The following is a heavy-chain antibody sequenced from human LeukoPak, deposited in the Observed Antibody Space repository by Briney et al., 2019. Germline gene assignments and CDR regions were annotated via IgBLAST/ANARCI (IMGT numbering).Heavy chain of an antibody. V-gene: IGHV4-30-2*01. CDR2: IYHSGST. J-gene: IGHJ1*01. CDR1: GGSISCGGYY. Sequence: PSQTLSLTCTVSGGSISCGGYYWSWIRQPPGKGLEWIGYIYHSGSTYYNPSLKSRVTISVDRSKNQFSLKLSSVTAADTAVYYCARVEGSYLAGYFQHWGQGTLVTVSS. D-gene: IGHD1-26*01. CDR3: ARVEGSYLAGYFQH.